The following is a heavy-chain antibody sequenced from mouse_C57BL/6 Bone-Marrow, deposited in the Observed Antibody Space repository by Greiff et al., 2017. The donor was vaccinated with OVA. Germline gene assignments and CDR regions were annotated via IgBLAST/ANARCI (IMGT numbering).Heavy chain of an antibody. J-gene: IGHJ4*01. CDR3: ARGNFGSSFYATDY. D-gene: IGHD1-1*01. V-gene: IGHV14-3*01. CDR1: GFNIKNTY. CDR2: IDPANDNT. Sequence: EVQLQQSVAELVRPGASVKLSCTASGFNIKNTYMHWVKQRPEQGLEWIGRIDPANDNTKYAPKFQGKATMTADTSSNTAYLQLSSLSSEDTAVYCCARGNFGSSFYATDYWGQAPSVTVSA.